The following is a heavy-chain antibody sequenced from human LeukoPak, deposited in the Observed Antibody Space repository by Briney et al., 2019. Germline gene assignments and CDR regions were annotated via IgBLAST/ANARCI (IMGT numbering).Heavy chain of an antibody. J-gene: IGHJ4*02. CDR3: AKDRGGLIAIHIFDY. Sequence: PGGSLRLSCVASGFTFSSHGMHWVRQTPGKGLGWVAFIRYDGSNKYYPDSVKGRFTISRDNSKNTLYLHMNSLRTEDTGVYYCAKDRGGLIAIHIFDYWGQGTLITVSS. CDR1: GFTFSSHG. D-gene: IGHD3-16*02. V-gene: IGHV3-30*02. CDR2: IRYDGSNK.